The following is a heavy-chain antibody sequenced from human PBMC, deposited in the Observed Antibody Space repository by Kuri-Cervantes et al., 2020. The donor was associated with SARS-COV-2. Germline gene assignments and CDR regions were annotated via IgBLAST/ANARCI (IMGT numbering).Heavy chain of an antibody. CDR2: IKSKTDGGTT. CDR1: GFTFSNAW. J-gene: IGHJ4*02. D-gene: IGHD2-2*01. CDR3: TTDFVVVPAAFFDY. Sequence: GESLKISCAASGFTFSNAWMSWVRQAPGKGLEWVGRIKSKTDGGTTDYAAPVKGRFTISRDDSKNTLYLQMNSLKTEDTDVYYRTTDFVVVPAAFFDYWGQGTLVTVSS. V-gene: IGHV3-15*01.